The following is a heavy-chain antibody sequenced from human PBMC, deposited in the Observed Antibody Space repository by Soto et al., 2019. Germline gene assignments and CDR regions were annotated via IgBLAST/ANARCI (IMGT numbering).Heavy chain of an antibody. D-gene: IGHD3-22*01. V-gene: IGHV4-39*01. Sequence: PSETLSLTCTVSGGSISSSSYYWGWIRQPPGKGLAWIGSIYYSGSTYYNPSLKSRVTISVDTSKNQFSLKLSSVTAADTAVYYCARQNAYYDCSGEAFDYWGQGTLVTVSS. CDR3: ARQNAYYDCSGEAFDY. CDR1: GGSISSSSYY. J-gene: IGHJ4*02. CDR2: IYYSGST.